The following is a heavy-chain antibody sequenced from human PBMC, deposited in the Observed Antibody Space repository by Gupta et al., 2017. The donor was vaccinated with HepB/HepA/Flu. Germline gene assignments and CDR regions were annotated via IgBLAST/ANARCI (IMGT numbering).Heavy chain of an antibody. CDR2: ISGSGGST. V-gene: IGHV3-23*01. Sequence: EVQLLESGGGLVQPGGSLRLSCAASGFTFSSYAMSWVRQAPGKGLEWVSAISGSGGSTYYADAVKGRFTISRDNSKNTLYLQMNRLRAEDTAVYYFAKDGEDWSTGFNYWGQGTLVTVSS. CDR1: GFTFSSYA. CDR3: AKDGEDWSTGFNY. D-gene: IGHD3/OR15-3a*01. J-gene: IGHJ4*02.